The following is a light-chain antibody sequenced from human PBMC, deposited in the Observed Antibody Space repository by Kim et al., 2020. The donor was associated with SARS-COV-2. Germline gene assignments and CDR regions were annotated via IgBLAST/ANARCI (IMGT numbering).Light chain of an antibody. V-gene: IGKV3-15*01. CDR2: GTN. J-gene: IGKJ2*01. CDR1: QSINTN. Sequence: SVSPGERATLSGRASQSINTNLAWYYQKPGQAPRLVIYGTNIRAVGIPARFSGSGSGTDFTLTINSLQSEDFAVYFCQQYNNWPYTFGQGTKLEI. CDR3: QQYNNWPYT.